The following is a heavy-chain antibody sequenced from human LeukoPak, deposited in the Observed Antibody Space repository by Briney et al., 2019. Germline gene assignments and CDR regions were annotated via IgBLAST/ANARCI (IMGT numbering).Heavy chain of an antibody. CDR1: GYTFTGYY. J-gene: IGHJ4*02. Sequence: ASVKVSCKASGYTFTGYYMHWVRQAPGQGLEWMGWINPNSGGTNYAQKFQGRVTMTRDTSISTAYMELSRLRSEDTAVYFCAREMYYYDSTAYHTGYYFDYWGQGTLVTVSS. V-gene: IGHV1-2*02. D-gene: IGHD3-22*01. CDR2: INPNSGGT. CDR3: AREMYYYDSTAYHTGYYFDY.